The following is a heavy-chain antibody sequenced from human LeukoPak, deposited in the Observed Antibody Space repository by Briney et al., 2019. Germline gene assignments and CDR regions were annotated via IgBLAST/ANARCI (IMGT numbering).Heavy chain of an antibody. CDR2: IYGGERT. CDR3: AKDWGDY. J-gene: IGHJ4*02. D-gene: IGHD3-16*01. V-gene: IGHV3-53*01. Sequence: GGTLRLSCAASGFTFSSSGMSWVRQAPGKGLEWVSLIYGGERTYYAASVKGRFTISRDNSRNTLYLQMNNLRADDAAIYYCAKDWGDYWGQGNLVTVSS. CDR1: GFTFSSSG.